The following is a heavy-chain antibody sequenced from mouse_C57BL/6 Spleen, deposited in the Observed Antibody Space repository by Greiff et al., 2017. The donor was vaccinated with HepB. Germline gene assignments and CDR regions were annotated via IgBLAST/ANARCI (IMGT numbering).Heavy chain of an antibody. V-gene: IGHV1-69*01. Sequence: QVQLQQSGAELVMPGASVKLSCKASGYTFTSYWMHWVKQRPGQGLEWIGEIDPSDSYTNYNQKFKGKSTLTVDKSSSTAYMQLSSLTSEDSAVYYCAREVNWDGDYWGQGTTLTVSS. J-gene: IGHJ2*01. CDR3: AREVNWDGDY. CDR2: IDPSDSYT. D-gene: IGHD4-1*01. CDR1: GYTFTSYW.